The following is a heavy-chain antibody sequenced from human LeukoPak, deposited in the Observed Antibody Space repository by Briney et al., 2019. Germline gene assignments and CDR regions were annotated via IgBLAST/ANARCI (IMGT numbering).Heavy chain of an antibody. CDR3: AKGSVIITRYFDY. CDR2: ISGSGGST. Sequence: GGSLRLSCAASGFTFSSYAMSWVRQAPGKGLGWVSAISGSGGSTYYADSVKGRFTISRDNSKNTLYLQMNSLRAEDTAVYYCAKGSVIITRYFDYWGQGTLVTVSS. CDR1: GFTFSSYA. V-gene: IGHV3-23*01. D-gene: IGHD3-10*01. J-gene: IGHJ4*02.